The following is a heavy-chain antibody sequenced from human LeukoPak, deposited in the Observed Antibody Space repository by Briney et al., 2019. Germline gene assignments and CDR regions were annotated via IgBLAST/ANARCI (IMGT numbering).Heavy chain of an antibody. CDR1: GGSANFWH. D-gene: IGHD6-13*01. Sequence: SETLSLTCTVSGGSANFWHWGWIRHHPGKGLEWIGYIYYSGSTKYNSSLKSRVTISVDTSRNQFSLKLNSVTAADTAVYYCARGGRQLVGGLDYWGQGTLVTVSS. CDR2: IYYSGST. V-gene: IGHV4-59*02. J-gene: IGHJ4*02. CDR3: ARGGRQLVGGLDY.